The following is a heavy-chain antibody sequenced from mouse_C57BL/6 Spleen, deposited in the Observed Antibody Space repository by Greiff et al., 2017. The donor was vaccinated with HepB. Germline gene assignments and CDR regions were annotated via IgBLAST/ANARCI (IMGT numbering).Heavy chain of an antibody. CDR3: ARVGVDYSMDY. J-gene: IGHJ4*01. Sequence: EVQLVESGGGLVQPGGSLKLSCAASGFPLSDYGMHWVRQAPEKGLEWVAYISSGSSTIYYADTVKGRFTISRDNAKNPLFLQMTSLRSEDTSMYYCARVGVDYSMDYWGQGTSVTVSS. CDR1: GFPLSDYG. CDR2: ISSGSSTI. V-gene: IGHV5-17*01.